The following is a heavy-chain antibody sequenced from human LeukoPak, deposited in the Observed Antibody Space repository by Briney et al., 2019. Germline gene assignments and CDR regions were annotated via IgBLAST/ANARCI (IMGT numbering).Heavy chain of an antibody. D-gene: IGHD3-22*01. V-gene: IGHV4-34*01. CDR1: GGSFSGYY. Sequence: SETLSLTCAVYGGSFSGYYWSWIRQPPGKGLEWIGEINHSGSTNYNPSLKSRVTISVDTSKNQFSLKLSSVTAADTAVYYCASSHDSRTESHPQSKLRRPVLLVYWGQGTLVTVSS. J-gene: IGHJ4*02. CDR2: INHSGST. CDR3: ASSHDSRTESHPQSKLRRPVLLVY.